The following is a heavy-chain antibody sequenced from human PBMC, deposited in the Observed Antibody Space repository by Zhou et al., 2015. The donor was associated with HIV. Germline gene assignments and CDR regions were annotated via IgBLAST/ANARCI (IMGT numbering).Heavy chain of an antibody. D-gene: IGHD3-10*01. J-gene: IGHJ4*02. V-gene: IGHV3-30*04. Sequence: QVQLVESGGGVVQPGRSLRLSCAASGFTFSSYAMHWVRQAPGKGLEWVAVISYDGTNKYYVDSVRGRFTISRDNSQNTLYLQMNSLGGEDTAVYYCVTGRYGSGTPPDEFDYWGQGTLVTVSS. CDR1: GFTFSSYA. CDR2: ISYDGTNK. CDR3: VTGRYGSGTPPDEFDY.